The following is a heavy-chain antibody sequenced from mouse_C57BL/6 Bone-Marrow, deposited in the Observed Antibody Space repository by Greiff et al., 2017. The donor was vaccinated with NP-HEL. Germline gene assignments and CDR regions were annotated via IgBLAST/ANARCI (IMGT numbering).Heavy chain of an antibody. CDR1: GYTFTDYY. CDR2: INPNNGGT. CDR3: AYYYGYAMDY. J-gene: IGHJ4*01. Sequence: EVKLQQSGPELVKPGASVKISCKASGYTFTDYYMNWVKQSHGKSLEWIGDINPNNGGTSYNQKFKGKATLTVDKSSSTAYMELRSLTSEDSAVYYCAYYYGYAMDYWGQGTSVTVSS. V-gene: IGHV1-26*01. D-gene: IGHD1-1*01.